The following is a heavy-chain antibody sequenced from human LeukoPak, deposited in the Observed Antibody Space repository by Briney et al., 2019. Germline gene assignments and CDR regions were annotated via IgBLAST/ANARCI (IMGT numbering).Heavy chain of an antibody. CDR1: GGSISSENYY. D-gene: IGHD5-18*01. CDR3: AREDDVDTAMVNWFDP. Sequence: PSQTLSLTCTVSGGSISSENYYWSRIRQPAGKGLEWIGRIYTSGSTNYNPSLKSRVTISVDTSKNQFSLKLSSVTAADTAVYYCAREDDVDTAMVNWFDPWGQGTLVTVSS. J-gene: IGHJ5*02. CDR2: IYTSGST. V-gene: IGHV4-61*02.